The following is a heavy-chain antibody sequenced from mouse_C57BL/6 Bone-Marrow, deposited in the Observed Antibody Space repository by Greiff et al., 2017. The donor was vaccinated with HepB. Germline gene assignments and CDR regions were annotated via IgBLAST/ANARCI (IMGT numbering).Heavy chain of an antibody. V-gene: IGHV1-69*01. J-gene: IGHJ3*01. CDR1: GYTFTSYW. Sequence: QVQLQQPGAELVMPGASVKLSCKASGYTFTSYWMHWVKQRPGQGLEWIGEIDPSDSYTNYNQKFKGKSTLTVDKSSSTAYMQLSSLTSEDSAVYYCASERDYGSSYDGFAYWGQGTLVTVSA. CDR2: IDPSDSYT. D-gene: IGHD1-1*01. CDR3: ASERDYGSSYDGFAY.